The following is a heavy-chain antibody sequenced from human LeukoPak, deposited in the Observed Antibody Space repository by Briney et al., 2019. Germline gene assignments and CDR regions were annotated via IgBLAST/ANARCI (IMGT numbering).Heavy chain of an antibody. J-gene: IGHJ4*02. D-gene: IGHD3-22*01. Sequence: GGSLRLSCAASGFTVSGNYMSWVRQAPGKGLEWVSVIYSGGSTYYADSVKGRFTISRDNSKNTLYLQMNSLRAEDTAVYYCARFGYDSSLGPFDYWGQGTLVTVSP. CDR1: GFTVSGNY. V-gene: IGHV3-53*01. CDR2: IYSGGST. CDR3: ARFGYDSSLGPFDY.